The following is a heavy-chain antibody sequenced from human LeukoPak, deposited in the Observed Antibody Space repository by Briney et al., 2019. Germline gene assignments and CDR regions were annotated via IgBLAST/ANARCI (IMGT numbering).Heavy chain of an antibody. CDR2: INHSGST. CDR1: SGSFSGYY. CDR3: AAVYSSGWFASRDP. D-gene: IGHD6-19*01. Sequence: SETLSLTCAVYSGSFSGYYWSWIRQPPGKGLEWIWEINHSGSTNYNPSLKSRVTISVDTSKNQFSLKLSSVTAADTAVYYCAAVYSSGWFASRDPWGQGTLVTVSS. J-gene: IGHJ5*02. V-gene: IGHV4-34*01.